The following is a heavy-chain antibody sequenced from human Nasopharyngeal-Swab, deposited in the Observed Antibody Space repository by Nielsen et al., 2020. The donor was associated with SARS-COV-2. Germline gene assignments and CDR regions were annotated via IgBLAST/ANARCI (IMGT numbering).Heavy chain of an antibody. D-gene: IGHD2-21*02. Sequence: VRQAPGKGLEWVSFISSRSSTIYYADSVKGRFTISRDSAKNSLYLQMNSLRDEDTAVYFCARGCGGDCYSGFDYWGQGTLVTVSS. CDR3: ARGCGGDCYSGFDY. V-gene: IGHV3-48*02. J-gene: IGHJ4*02. CDR2: ISSRSSTI.